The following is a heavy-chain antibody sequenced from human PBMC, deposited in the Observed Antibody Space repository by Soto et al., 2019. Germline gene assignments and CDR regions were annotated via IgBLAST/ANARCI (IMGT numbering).Heavy chain of an antibody. CDR3: GRRQIPPPTRGAANARGGMDV. Sequence: QVQLVESGGGVVQPGRSLRLSCAASGFTFNNYGMHWVRQAPGKGLEWLAVIWNDGSNNYYANSVKGRFTISRDNSKKTLELQMNSPRAQETAVYYWGRRQIPPPTRGAANARGGMDVWGQGTTVTVSS. D-gene: IGHD6-13*01. V-gene: IGHV3-33*01. CDR2: IWNDGSNN. J-gene: IGHJ6*02. CDR1: GFTFNNYG.